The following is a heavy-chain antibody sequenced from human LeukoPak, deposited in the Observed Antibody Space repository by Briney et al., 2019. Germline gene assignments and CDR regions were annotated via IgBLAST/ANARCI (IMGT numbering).Heavy chain of an antibody. Sequence: ASVKVSCKASGYSFTTYYIHWVRQAPGQGLEWMGKINPSGGSTNCAQKFQGRVIMTRDTSTSTVYMELSSLRSEDTAFYYCARFSTYPSYWGQGTLVTVSS. J-gene: IGHJ4*02. V-gene: IGHV1-46*01. CDR3: ARFSTYPSY. D-gene: IGHD3-3*02. CDR1: GYSFTTYY. CDR2: INPSGGST.